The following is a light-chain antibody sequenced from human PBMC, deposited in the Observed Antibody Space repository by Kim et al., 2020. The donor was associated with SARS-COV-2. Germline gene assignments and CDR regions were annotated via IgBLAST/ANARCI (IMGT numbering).Light chain of an antibody. CDR2: GAS. V-gene: IGKV1-27*01. CDR3: QKYDSAPLT. CDR1: QGISNY. Sequence: ASVGDTDTITCRASQGISNYLAWYQKKPGQAPKLLIYGASALQSGVPSRFSGSASGTDFTLTIISLQPEDVATYYCQKYDSAPLTFGGGTKVDIK. J-gene: IGKJ4*01.